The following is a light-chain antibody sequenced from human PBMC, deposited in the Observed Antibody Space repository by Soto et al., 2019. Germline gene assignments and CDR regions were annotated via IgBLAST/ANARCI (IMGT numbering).Light chain of an antibody. CDR2: QTS. CDR1: QYINTR. Sequence: EIVLTQSPATLSSFPGDRVTLSCRASQYINTRLAWYQHRPGQAPRLLIYQTSIRAAGIPARFSASGTGTDFTLTISGLEPEDFAVYYCQQRSSRPPMYTFGQGTKVDIK. CDR3: QQRSSRPPMYT. J-gene: IGKJ2*01. V-gene: IGKV3-11*01.